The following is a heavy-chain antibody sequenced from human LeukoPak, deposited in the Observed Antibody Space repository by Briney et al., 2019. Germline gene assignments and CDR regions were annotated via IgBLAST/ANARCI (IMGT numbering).Heavy chain of an antibody. Sequence: SETLSLTCTVSGGSISSGGYYWSWVRQHPGKGLEWIGYIYYGGSTYYNPSLKSRVTISVDTSKNQFSLKLSSVTAADTAVYYCARGRLAAAGTYFDYWGQGTLVTVSS. CDR1: GGSISSGGYY. D-gene: IGHD6-13*01. CDR3: ARGRLAAAGTYFDY. CDR2: IYYGGST. J-gene: IGHJ4*02. V-gene: IGHV4-31*03.